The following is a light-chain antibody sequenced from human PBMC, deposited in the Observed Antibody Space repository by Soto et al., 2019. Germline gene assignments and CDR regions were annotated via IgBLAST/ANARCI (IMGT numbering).Light chain of an antibody. CDR3: QQSHSTPIT. CDR2: GAS. Sequence: EIVLTQSPGTLSFSPGERATLSCRASQSVSNNYLAWYQQKPGQAPRLLIYGASNRATGIPDRFSGSGSGTDFTLTISSLQPEDFATYHCQQSHSTPITFGQGTRLEIK. V-gene: IGKV3-20*01. J-gene: IGKJ5*01. CDR1: QSVSNNY.